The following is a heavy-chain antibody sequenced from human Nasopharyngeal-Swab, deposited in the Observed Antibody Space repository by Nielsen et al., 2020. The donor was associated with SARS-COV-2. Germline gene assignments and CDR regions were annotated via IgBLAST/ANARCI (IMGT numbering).Heavy chain of an antibody. Sequence: WIRQPPGKGLEWIGYIYYSGSTYYNPSLKSRVTISVDTSKNQFSLKLSSVTAADTAVYYCARQSWAGYYYDSSGYMDVWGKGNTVTVSS. CDR2: IYYSGST. D-gene: IGHD3-22*01. CDR3: ARQSWAGYYYDSSGYMDV. J-gene: IGHJ6*04. V-gene: IGHV4-31*02.